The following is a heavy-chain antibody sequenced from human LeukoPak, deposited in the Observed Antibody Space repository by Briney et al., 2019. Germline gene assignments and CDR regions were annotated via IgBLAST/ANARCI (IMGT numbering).Heavy chain of an antibody. Sequence: GGSLRLSCAASGFIFSDYYMTWIRQAPGKGLEWVSCVTSSGGHMYYADSAKGRFTISRDNAKNSLSLQMDSLRAEDTAVYYCASWKVVVSNGGSDIWGQGTMVTVSS. J-gene: IGHJ3*02. CDR3: ASWKVVVSNGGSDI. V-gene: IGHV3-11*04. D-gene: IGHD3-22*01. CDR1: GFIFSDYY. CDR2: VTSSGGHM.